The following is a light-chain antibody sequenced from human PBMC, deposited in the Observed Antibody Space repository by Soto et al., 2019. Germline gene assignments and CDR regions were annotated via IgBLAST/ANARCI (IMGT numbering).Light chain of an antibody. CDR2: YDD. CDR1: SSNIGNNA. J-gene: IGLJ1*01. V-gene: IGLV1-36*01. CDR3: AAWDDSLNAYV. Sequence: QSVLTQPPSVSEAPRQRVTISCSRSSSNIGNNAVNWYQQLPGQAPKIVIYYDDLLTSGVSDRFSGSKSGTSASLAISDVQSDDEADYYCAAWDDSLNAYVFGPGTKVTVL.